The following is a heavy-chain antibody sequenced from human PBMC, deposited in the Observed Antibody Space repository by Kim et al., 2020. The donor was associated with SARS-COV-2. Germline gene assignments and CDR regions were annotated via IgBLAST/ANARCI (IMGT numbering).Heavy chain of an antibody. Sequence: GGSLRLSCAASGFIFSSYGMHWVRQAPGKGLEWVAIISFDGSNKYYADSVKGRFTISRDNSKNTLFLQMNSLTAEDTAVYYCAKDWNRIATAGGEGTGDWYFDLWGRGTLVTVSS. CDR1: GFIFSSYG. D-gene: IGHD6-13*01. J-gene: IGHJ2*01. V-gene: IGHV3-30*18. CDR3: AKDWNRIATAGGEGTGDWYFDL. CDR2: ISFDGSNK.